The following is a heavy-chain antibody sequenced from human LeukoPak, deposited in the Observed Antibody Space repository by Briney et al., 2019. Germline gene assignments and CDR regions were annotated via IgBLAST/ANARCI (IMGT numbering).Heavy chain of an antibody. CDR3: ARDGTSYGMDV. CDR2: ISYDGSNK. Sequence: TGRSLRLSCAASGFSFSSYGMHWVRQPPGKGLEWVAFISYDGSNKYYADSVKGRFTISRDNSQNTVYLQMNSLRGEDTVVYYCARDGTSYGMDVWGQGTTVTVSS. V-gene: IGHV3-30*03. J-gene: IGHJ6*02. D-gene: IGHD1-1*01. CDR1: GFSFSSYG.